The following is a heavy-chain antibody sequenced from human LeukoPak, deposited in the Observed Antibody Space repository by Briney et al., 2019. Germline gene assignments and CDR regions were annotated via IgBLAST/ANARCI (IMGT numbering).Heavy chain of an antibody. Sequence: MSGGSLRLSCAASGFTFSSYSMNWVRQAPGKGLEWVSSISSSSSYIYYADSVKGRCTISRDNAKNSLYLQINSLRADDTAVYYCARVDYADYAPNFDYWGQGTLVTVSS. D-gene: IGHD4-17*01. CDR2: ISSSSSYI. CDR1: GFTFSSYS. V-gene: IGHV3-21*01. J-gene: IGHJ4*02. CDR3: ARVDYADYAPNFDY.